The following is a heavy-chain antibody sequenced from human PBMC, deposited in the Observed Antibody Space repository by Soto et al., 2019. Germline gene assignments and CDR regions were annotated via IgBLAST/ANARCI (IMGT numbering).Heavy chain of an antibody. J-gene: IGHJ4*02. V-gene: IGHV4-59*01. D-gene: IGHD3-9*01. CDR1: GGSISSYY. CDR2: IYYSGST. CDR3: ARGRLKYDILTGYSLYYIDY. Sequence: SETLSLTCTVSGGSISSYYWGWIRQPPGKGLEWIGYIYYSGSTNYNPSLKSRVTISVDTSKNQFSLKLSSVTAADTAVYYCARGRLKYDILTGYSLYYIDYWGQGTLVTGSS.